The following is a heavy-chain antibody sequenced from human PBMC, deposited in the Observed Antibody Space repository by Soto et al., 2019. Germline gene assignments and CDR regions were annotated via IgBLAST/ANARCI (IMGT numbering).Heavy chain of an antibody. D-gene: IGHD5-18*01. CDR3: AGVGDTAMAYWYFDL. CDR1: GYTFTSYG. CDR2: ISAYNGNT. J-gene: IGHJ2*01. Sequence: QVQLVQSGAEVKKPGASVKVSCKASGYTFTSYGISWVRQAPGQGLERMGWISAYNGNTNYAQKLQGRVTMTTDTSTSTAYMERRSVRSDDTAVYYCAGVGDTAMAYWYFDLWGRGTLVTVSS. V-gene: IGHV1-18*01.